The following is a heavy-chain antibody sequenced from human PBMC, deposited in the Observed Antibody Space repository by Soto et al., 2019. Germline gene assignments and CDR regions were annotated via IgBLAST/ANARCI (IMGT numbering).Heavy chain of an antibody. V-gene: IGHV1-18*01. D-gene: IGHD3-22*01. CDR2: INIYSGDA. CDR1: GYTFTSYG. Sequence: QVRLEQSGTEVKKTGASVKVSCKASGYTFTSYGISWVRQAPGQGLEWMGWINIYSGDANYAQSCEERVTSTRGTSTNTGYMEMRTLRSDDTAVYYCARALYYYDNSGLAYWGQGTLVTVSS. CDR3: ARALYYYDNSGLAY. J-gene: IGHJ4*02.